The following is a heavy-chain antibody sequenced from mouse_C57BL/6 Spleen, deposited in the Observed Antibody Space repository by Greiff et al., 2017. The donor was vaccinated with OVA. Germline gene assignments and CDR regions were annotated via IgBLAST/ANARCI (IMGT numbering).Heavy chain of an antibody. CDR3: ARERGSSYPYYFDY. CDR2: ISYDGSN. V-gene: IGHV3-6*01. CDR1: GYSITSGYY. D-gene: IGHD1-1*01. J-gene: IGHJ2*01. Sequence: EVQVVESGPGLVKPSQSLSLTCSVTGYSITSGYYWNWIRQFPGNQLEWMGYISYDGSNNYNPSLKNRISITRDTSKNPFFLKLNSGTTEDTATYYCARERGSSYPYYFDYWGQGTTLTVSA.